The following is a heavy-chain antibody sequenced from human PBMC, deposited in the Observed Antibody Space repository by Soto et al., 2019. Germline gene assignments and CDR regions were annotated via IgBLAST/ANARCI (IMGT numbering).Heavy chain of an antibody. V-gene: IGHV1-18*01. CDR1: GYSFTRYG. CDR3: AMVDVYVTPSPQDV. CDR2: INAYNGNT. Sequence: QVQLVQSGAEVKNPGASVKVSCKASGYSFTRYGIGWARQAPGQGLERMGWINAYNGNTNYAQHPQGRLTLTTDTSTTTAYMELRSLRSNDTAIYYCAMVDVYVTPSPQDVWGQGTTVSVSS. J-gene: IGHJ6*02. D-gene: IGHD3-16*01.